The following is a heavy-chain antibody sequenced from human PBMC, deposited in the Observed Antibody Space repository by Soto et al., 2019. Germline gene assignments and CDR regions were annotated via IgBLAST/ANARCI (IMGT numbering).Heavy chain of an antibody. V-gene: IGHV3-30*18. Sequence: PGGSLRLSCAASGFTFSSYGMHWVRQAPGKGLEWVAVISYDGSNKYYADSVKGRFTISRDNSKNTLYLQMNSLRAEDTAVYYCAKDQQGWIYSSSWYYFDYWGQGTLVTVSS. J-gene: IGHJ4*02. CDR3: AKDQQGWIYSSSWYYFDY. CDR2: ISYDGSNK. D-gene: IGHD6-13*01. CDR1: GFTFSSYG.